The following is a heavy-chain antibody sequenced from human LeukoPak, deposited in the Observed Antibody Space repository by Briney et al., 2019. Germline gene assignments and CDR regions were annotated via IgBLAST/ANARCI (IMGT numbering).Heavy chain of an antibody. CDR1: GYTFTGYY. J-gene: IGHJ3*02. Sequence: ASVKVSCKASGYTFTGYYMHWVRQAPGQGLEWMGRINPNSGGTNYARKFQGRVTMTRDTSISTAYMELSRLRSDDTAVYYCARPKDTYYYDSSGYSSAAFDIWGQGTMVTVSS. D-gene: IGHD3-22*01. V-gene: IGHV1-2*06. CDR3: ARPKDTYYYDSSGYSSAAFDI. CDR2: INPNSGGT.